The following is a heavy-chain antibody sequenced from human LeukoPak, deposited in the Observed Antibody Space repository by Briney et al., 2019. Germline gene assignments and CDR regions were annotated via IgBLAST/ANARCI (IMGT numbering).Heavy chain of an antibody. V-gene: IGHV3-30*18. CDR1: GFTFSSYG. CDR2: ISYDGSNK. Sequence: GGSLRLSCAASGFTFSSYGMHWVRQAPGKGLEWVAVISYDGSNKYYADSVKGRFTISRDNSKNTLYLQMNSLRAEDTAVYYCAKDQLYYDILTGTTGAILFPSPLDYWGQGTLVTVSS. CDR3: AKDQLYYDILTGTTGAILFPSPLDY. J-gene: IGHJ4*02. D-gene: IGHD3-9*01.